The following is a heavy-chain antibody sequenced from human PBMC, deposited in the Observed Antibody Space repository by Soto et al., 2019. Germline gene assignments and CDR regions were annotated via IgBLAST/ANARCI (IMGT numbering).Heavy chain of an antibody. CDR3: ARDFTVRGGSY. J-gene: IGHJ4*02. V-gene: IGHV1-69*13. D-gene: IGHD4-4*01. CDR2: IIPIFGTA. Sequence: SLNVSCKASGGALSIYPISCVRQAPGQGLEWMGGIIPIFGTANYAQKFQGRVTITADESTSTAYMELSSLRSEDTAVYYCARDFTVRGGSYWGQGTLVTVSS. CDR1: GGALSIYP.